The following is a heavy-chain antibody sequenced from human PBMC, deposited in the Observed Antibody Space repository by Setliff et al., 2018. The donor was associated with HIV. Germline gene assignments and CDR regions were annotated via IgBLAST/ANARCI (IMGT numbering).Heavy chain of an antibody. CDR1: GYSISSGYY. V-gene: IGHV4-4*07. CDR3: ARDGYWSGYIDY. CDR2: IYTGGST. Sequence: PSETLSLTCAVSGYSISSGYYWSWIRQPAGKGLEWIGRIYTGGSTNYNPSLKSRVTMSVDTSKNQFSLKLSSVTAADTAVYYCARDGYWSGYIDYWGQGTLVTVSS. J-gene: IGHJ4*02. D-gene: IGHD3-3*01.